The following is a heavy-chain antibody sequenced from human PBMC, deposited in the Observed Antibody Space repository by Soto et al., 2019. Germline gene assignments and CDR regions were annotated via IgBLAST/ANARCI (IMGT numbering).Heavy chain of an antibody. V-gene: IGHV5-51*01. CDR3: ARPTNEYYYDSSGYGMDV. D-gene: IGHD3-22*01. J-gene: IGHJ6*02. CDR2: IYPGDSDT. Sequence: GESLKLSCKGSGYSFTSYWIGWVRQIPGKGLEWMGIIYPGDSDTRYSPSFQGQVTISADKSISTAYLQWSSLKASDTAMYYCARPTNEYYYDSSGYGMDVWGQGTTVTVSS. CDR1: GYSFTSYW.